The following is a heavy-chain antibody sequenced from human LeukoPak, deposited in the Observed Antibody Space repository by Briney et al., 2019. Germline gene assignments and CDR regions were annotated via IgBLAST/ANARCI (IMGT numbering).Heavy chain of an antibody. J-gene: IGHJ4*02. V-gene: IGHV3-48*03. CDR3: ARDFRRDYVWGSHRYTGPY. CDR1: GFAFNSYE. CDR2: ISSSGSTI. D-gene: IGHD3-16*02. Sequence: GGSLRLSCAASGFAFNSYEMNWVRQAPGKGLEWVSYISSSGSTIYYADSVEGRFTISRDNARNSLYLQMNSLRAEDTAVYYCARDFRRDYVWGSHRYTGPYWGQGTLVTVSS.